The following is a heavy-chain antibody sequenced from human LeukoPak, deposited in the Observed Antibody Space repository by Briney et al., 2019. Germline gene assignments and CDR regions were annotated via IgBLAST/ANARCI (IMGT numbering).Heavy chain of an antibody. D-gene: IGHD3-22*01. J-gene: IGHJ4*02. CDR2: IRQDGSEK. CDR3: ARAPDYYYDSSGYGRDY. Sequence: GGSLGLSCAASGFTFSSYWMSWVRQAPGRGLEWVANIRQDGSEKYYVDSVKGRFTISRDNAKNSLYLQMNSLRAEDTAVYYCARAPDYYYDSSGYGRDYWGQGTLVTVSS. V-gene: IGHV3-7*01. CDR1: GFTFSSYW.